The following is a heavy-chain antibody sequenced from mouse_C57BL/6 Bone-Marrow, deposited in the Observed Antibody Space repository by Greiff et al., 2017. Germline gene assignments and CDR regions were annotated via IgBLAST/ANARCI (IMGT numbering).Heavy chain of an antibody. J-gene: IGHJ4*01. V-gene: IGHV1-50*01. CDR2: IDPSDSYT. CDR3: ARTLDAMDY. Sequence: QVQLQQPGAELVKPGASVKLSCKASGYTFTSYWMQWVKQRPGQGLEWIGEIDPSDSYTNYNQKFKSKSTLTANTASSTAYMQLSSLTSEDSAVYYCARTLDAMDYWGQGTSVTVSS. CDR1: GYTFTSYW.